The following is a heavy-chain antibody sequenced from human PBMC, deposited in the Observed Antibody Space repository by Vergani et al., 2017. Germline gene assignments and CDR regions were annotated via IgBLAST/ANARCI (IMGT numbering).Heavy chain of an antibody. CDR3: ARRNRVPAASREGYYYYYMDV. J-gene: IGHJ6*03. CDR1: GYSFTSYW. Sequence: EVQLVQSGAEVKKPGESLKISCKGSGYSFTSYWIGWVRQMPGKGLEWMGIIYPGDSDTRYSPSFQGQVTISADKSISTAYLQWSSLKASDTAMYYCARRNRVPAASREGYYYYYMDVWGKGTTVTVSS. V-gene: IGHV5-51*03. D-gene: IGHD2-2*01. CDR2: IYPGDSDT.